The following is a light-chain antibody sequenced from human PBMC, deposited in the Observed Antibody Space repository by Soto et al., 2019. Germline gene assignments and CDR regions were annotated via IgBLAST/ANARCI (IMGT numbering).Light chain of an antibody. CDR1: QSVSSY. Sequence: EIVLTQSPATLSLSPGERATLSCRASQSVSSYLAWYQQRPGQAPRLLIYDASNRATGIPARFSGSGSRTDFTLTISSLEPEDFAVYYCQQRSNWPLTFGGGTKV. J-gene: IGKJ4*01. V-gene: IGKV3-11*01. CDR3: QQRSNWPLT. CDR2: DAS.